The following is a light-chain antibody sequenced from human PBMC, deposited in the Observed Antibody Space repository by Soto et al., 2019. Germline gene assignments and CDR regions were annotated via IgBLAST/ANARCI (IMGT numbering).Light chain of an antibody. CDR3: PQRSNWQIP. J-gene: IGKJ5*01. CDR2: KAS. CDR1: QSISSW. Sequence: IQLTQSPSSLSASVGDRVTITCQASQSISSWLAWYQQKPGKAPKLLIYKASSLESGVPSRFSGSGSGTEFTLTISSLEPDDFAVYYCPQRSNWQIPFGQGTRLEI. V-gene: IGKV1-5*03.